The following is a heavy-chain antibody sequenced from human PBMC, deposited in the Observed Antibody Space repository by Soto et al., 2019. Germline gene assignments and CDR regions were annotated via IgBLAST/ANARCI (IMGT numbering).Heavy chain of an antibody. Sequence: QITLKESGPTLVKPTQTLTLTCTFSGFSLSTSGVGEGWNRSPPGKAMDWLALIYWDDDKRYSPSLNSRLTSTKDTSKNQVVLTITNIDPVDTATYYCARLVVVADNRWDYWGQGSLVTVSS. CDR3: ARLVVVADNRWDY. D-gene: IGHD2-15*01. CDR1: GFSLSTSGVG. V-gene: IGHV2-5*02. J-gene: IGHJ4*02. CDR2: IYWDDDK.